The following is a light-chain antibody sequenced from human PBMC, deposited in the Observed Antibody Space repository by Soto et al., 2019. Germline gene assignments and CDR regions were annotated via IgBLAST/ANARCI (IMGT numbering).Light chain of an antibody. CDR1: QDMNNY. CDR2: AAS. CDR3: QQLSVYPRT. V-gene: IGKV1-9*01. J-gene: IGKJ1*01. Sequence: IQLTQSPSFLSASVGDRVTITCRASQDMNNYLAWYQQKPGKAPKLLIYAASTLQTAVPSRLSGGGSGTEFTLTISSLQPEDFATYYCQQLSVYPRTFGQGTKVEI.